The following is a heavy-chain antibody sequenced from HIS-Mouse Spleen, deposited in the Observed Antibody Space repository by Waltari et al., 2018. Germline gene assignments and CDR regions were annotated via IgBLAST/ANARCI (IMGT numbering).Heavy chain of an antibody. Sequence: QVQLVQSGAEVKKPGASVKVSCKASGYTFTGYYMHWVRQAPGQGLDWMGWINPNSGGTNYAQKFQGRGTMTRDTSISTAYMELSRLRSDETAVYYCAREKLTGDQAFDIWGQGTMVTVSS. V-gene: IGHV1-2*02. J-gene: IGHJ3*02. D-gene: IGHD7-27*01. CDR3: AREKLTGDQAFDI. CDR2: INPNSGGT. CDR1: GYTFTGYY.